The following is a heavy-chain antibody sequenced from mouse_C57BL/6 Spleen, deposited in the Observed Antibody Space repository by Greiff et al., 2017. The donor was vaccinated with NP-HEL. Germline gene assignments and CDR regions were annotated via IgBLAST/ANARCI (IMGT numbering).Heavy chain of an antibody. CDR3: ARFEYYGSSYEDD. J-gene: IGHJ2*01. Sequence: QVQLQQPGAELVRPGTSVKLSCKASGYTFTSYWMHWVKQRPGQGLEWIGVIDPSDSYTNYNQKFKGKATLTVDTSSSTAYMQLSSLTSEDSAVYYCARFEYYGSSYEDDWGKGTTLTVSS. CDR2: IDPSDSYT. D-gene: IGHD1-1*01. CDR1: GYTFTSYW. V-gene: IGHV1-59*01.